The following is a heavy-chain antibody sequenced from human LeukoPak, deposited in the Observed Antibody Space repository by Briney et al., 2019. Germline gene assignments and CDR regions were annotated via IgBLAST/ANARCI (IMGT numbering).Heavy chain of an antibody. CDR2: ISAYNGNT. CDR1: GYTFTSYG. J-gene: IGHJ4*02. CDR3: ARDFSGYSYGPLDY. V-gene: IGHV1-18*01. D-gene: IGHD5-18*01. Sequence: GASVKVSCKASGYTFTSYGISWVRQAPGQGLEWMGWISAYNGNTNYAQKLQGRVTMTTDTSMSTAYMELRSLRSDDTAVYYCARDFSGYSYGPLDYWGQGTLVTVSS.